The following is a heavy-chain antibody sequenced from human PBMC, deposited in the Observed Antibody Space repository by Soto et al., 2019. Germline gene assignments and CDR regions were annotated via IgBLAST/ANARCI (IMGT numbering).Heavy chain of an antibody. Sequence: PSETLSLTCTVSGGSISSYYWSWIRQPPGKGLEWIGYIYYSGSTNYNPSLKSRVTISVDTSKNQFSLKLSSVTAGDTAVYHCARDPGKDEAIDYWGPGTLVTVSS. CDR3: ARDPGKDEAIDY. CDR2: IYYSGST. V-gene: IGHV4-59*12. CDR1: GGSISSYY. J-gene: IGHJ4*02.